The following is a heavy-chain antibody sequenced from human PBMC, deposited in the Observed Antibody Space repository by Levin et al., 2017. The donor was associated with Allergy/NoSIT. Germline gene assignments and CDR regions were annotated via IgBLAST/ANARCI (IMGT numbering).Heavy chain of an antibody. D-gene: IGHD3-3*01. CDR2: ISWNSGSI. CDR1: GFTFDDYA. J-gene: IGHJ4*02. V-gene: IGHV3-9*01. Sequence: SLKISCAASGFTFDDYAMHWVRQAPGKGLEWVSGISWNSGSIGYADSVKGRFTISRDNAKNSLYLQMNSLRAEDTALYYCAVFWSGSDSFDYWGQGTLVTVSS. CDR3: AVFWSGSDSFDY.